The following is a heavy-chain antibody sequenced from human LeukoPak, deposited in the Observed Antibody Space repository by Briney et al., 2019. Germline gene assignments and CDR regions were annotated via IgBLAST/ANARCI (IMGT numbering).Heavy chain of an antibody. D-gene: IGHD3-10*01. CDR2: ISSSGSTI. J-gene: IGHJ4*02. V-gene: IGHV3-11*04. Sequence: PGGSLRLSCAASGFTFSDYYMSWIRQAPGKGLEWISYISSSGSTIYYADSVKGRFTISRDNAKNSLYLQMNSPRVEDTAVYYCARDLFGPKNYFDYWGQGTLVTVSS. CDR3: ARDLFGPKNYFDY. CDR1: GFTFSDYY.